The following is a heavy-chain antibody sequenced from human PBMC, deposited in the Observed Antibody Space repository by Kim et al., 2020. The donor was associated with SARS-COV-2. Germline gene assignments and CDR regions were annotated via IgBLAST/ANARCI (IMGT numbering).Heavy chain of an antibody. CDR1: GYSFNIYF. Sequence: ASVKVSCKASGYSFNIYFIHWVRQAPGQGLQWLGRINPGSGATNYAQNFQGRVTMTRDTSLTTAYMELRSLTSDDTAVYYCARDVAEMLVVTDDRWGQGTLVTVSS. CDR2: INPGSGAT. D-gene: IGHD2-21*02. CDR3: ARDVAEMLVVTDDR. V-gene: IGHV1-2*06. J-gene: IGHJ5*02.